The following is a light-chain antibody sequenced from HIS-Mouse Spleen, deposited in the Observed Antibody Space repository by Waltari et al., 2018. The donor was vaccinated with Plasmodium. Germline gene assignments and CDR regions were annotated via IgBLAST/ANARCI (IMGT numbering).Light chain of an antibody. CDR1: QSVLCSTNNKNY. Sequence: DIVLTQSPHSLAASLCSRATSTCKSCQSVLCSTNNKNYLAWYQQKPGQPPKLLIYWASTRESGVPDRFSGSGSGTDFTLTISSLQAEDVAVYYCQQYYSTPLTFGGGTKVEIK. V-gene: IGKV4-1*01. CDR2: WAS. J-gene: IGKJ4*01. CDR3: QQYYSTPLT.